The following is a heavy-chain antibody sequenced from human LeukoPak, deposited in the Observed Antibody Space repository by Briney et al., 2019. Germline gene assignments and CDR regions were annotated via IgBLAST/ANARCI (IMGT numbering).Heavy chain of an antibody. D-gene: IGHD3-3*01. CDR1: GFTFSSYG. CDR2: IWYDGSNK. CDR3: ARVPGGLEWSDFDY. V-gene: IGHV3-33*01. J-gene: IGHJ4*02. Sequence: GRSLRLSCAASGFTFSSYGMHWVRQAPGKGLEWVAVIWYDGSNKYYADSVKGRFTISRDNAKNSLYLQMNSLRAEDTAIYYCARVPGGLEWSDFDYWGQGTLVTVSS.